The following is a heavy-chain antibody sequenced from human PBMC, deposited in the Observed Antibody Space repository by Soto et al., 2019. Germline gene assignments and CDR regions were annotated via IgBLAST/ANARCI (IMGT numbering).Heavy chain of an antibody. J-gene: IGHJ6*02. CDR3: ARDRIAAADGGYYYYYGMDV. CDR2: IYYSGST. D-gene: IGHD6-13*01. CDR1: GGSISSYY. V-gene: IGHV4-59*01. Sequence: ETLSLTCTVSGGSISSYYWSWIRQPPGKGLEWIGYIYYSGSTNYNPSLKSRVTISVDTSKNQFSLKLSSVTAADTAVYYCARDRIAAADGGYYYYYGMDVWGQGTTVTVSS.